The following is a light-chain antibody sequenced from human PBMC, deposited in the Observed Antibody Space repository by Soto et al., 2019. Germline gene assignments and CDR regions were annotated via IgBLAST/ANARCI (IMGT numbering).Light chain of an antibody. CDR1: QSVGSD. J-gene: IGKJ5*01. CDR3: QQYTGPPTT. Sequence: EIVMTQSPATLSVSPGDRATLSCMASQSVGSDLAWYQQKRGQAPRLLIYGASTRAAGIPDRFSGSGSGTDFTLTITRLEPEDSAVYFCQQYTGPPTTFGQGTRLEIK. CDR2: GAS. V-gene: IGKV3D-15*01.